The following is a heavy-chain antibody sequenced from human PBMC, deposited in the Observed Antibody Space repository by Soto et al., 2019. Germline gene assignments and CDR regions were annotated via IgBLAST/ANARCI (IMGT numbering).Heavy chain of an antibody. CDR2: ISYDGSNK. CDR3: ARSRSGYYLHFDY. V-gene: IGHV3-30-3*01. CDR1: GFTFSSYA. J-gene: IGHJ4*02. Sequence: PEGSLRLSCAASGFTFSSYAMHWVRQAPGKGLEWVAVISYDGSNKYYADSVNGRFTISRDNSKNTLYLQMNSLRAEDTAVYYCARSRSGYYLHFDYWGQGTLVTVSS. D-gene: IGHD3-22*01.